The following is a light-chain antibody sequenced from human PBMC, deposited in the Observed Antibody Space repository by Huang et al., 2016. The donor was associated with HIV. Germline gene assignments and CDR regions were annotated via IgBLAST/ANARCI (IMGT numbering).Light chain of an antibody. CDR3: LQYYDWPPWT. J-gene: IGKJ1*01. Sequence: ETVMTQSPASLSVSPGERATLSCRAGQNVYSNLAWYQHKPGQAPRLLIYGASTRDTGVPARFSGSGSGTEFALTISSLQSEDFAVYYCLQYYDWPPWTFGQGTKVEI. CDR2: GAS. CDR1: QNVYSN. V-gene: IGKV3-15*01.